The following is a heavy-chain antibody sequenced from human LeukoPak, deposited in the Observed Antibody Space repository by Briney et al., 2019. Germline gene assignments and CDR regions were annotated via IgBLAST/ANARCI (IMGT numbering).Heavy chain of an antibody. CDR2: ISYDGSNK. Sequence: PGGSLRLSCAASGFTFSSYWMNWVRQAPGKGLEWVAVISYDGSNKYYADSVKGRFTISRDNSKNTLYLQMNSLRAEDTAVYYCAKPWGPSGSYYDYWGQGTLVTVSS. D-gene: IGHD1-26*01. J-gene: IGHJ4*02. V-gene: IGHV3-30*18. CDR3: AKPWGPSGSYYDY. CDR1: GFTFSSYW.